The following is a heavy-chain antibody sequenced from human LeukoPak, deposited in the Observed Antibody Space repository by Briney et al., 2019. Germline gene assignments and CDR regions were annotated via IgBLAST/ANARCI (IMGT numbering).Heavy chain of an antibody. Sequence: SETLSLTRAVYGGSFSGYYWSWIRQPPGKGLEWIGEINHSGSTNYNPSLKSRVTISVDTSKNQFSLKLSSVIAADTAVYYCARGAPLIDYWGQGTLVTVSS. CDR2: INHSGST. CDR1: GGSFSGYY. CDR3: ARGAPLIDY. V-gene: IGHV4-34*01. J-gene: IGHJ4*02.